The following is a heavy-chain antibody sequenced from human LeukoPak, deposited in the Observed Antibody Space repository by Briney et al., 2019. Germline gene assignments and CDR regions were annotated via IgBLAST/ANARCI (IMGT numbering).Heavy chain of an antibody. CDR2: IYRGSNT. J-gene: IGHJ6*03. CDR3: ARGIGARGSRGYYYYMYV. Sequence: GGSLRLSCAASGFIVNSNYMRWVRQAPGKGLEWVSVIYRGSNTYYADSVKGRFTIPRDNSKDALSLQMNSLRAEDAAVYYCARGIGARGSRGYYYYMYVWGKGTTVTVSS. D-gene: IGHD6-6*01. V-gene: IGHV3-53*01. CDR1: GFIVNSNY.